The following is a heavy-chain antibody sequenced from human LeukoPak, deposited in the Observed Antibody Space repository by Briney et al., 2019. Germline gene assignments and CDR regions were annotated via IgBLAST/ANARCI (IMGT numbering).Heavy chain of an antibody. J-gene: IGHJ6*04. D-gene: IGHD2-15*01. V-gene: IGHV3-49*04. CDR3: TSKLGYCSGGSCYSYYYYGMDV. CDR2: IRSKAYGGTT. Sequence: PGRSLRLSCTAPGFTFGDYAMSWVRQAPGKGLEWVGFIRSKAYGGTTEYAASVKGRFTISRDDSKSIAYLQMNSLKTEDTAVYYCTSKLGYCSGGSCYSYYYYGMDVWGKGTTVTVSS. CDR1: GFTFGDYA.